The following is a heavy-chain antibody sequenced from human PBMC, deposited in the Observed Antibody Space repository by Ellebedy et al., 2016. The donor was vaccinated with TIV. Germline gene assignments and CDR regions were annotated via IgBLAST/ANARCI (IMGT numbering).Heavy chain of an antibody. CDR2: MTPNSGNT. V-gene: IGHV1-8*01. CDR1: GFPFTSYQ. Sequence: AASVKVSCKASGFPFTSYQINWVRQATGQGLAWMGWMTPNSGNTGYAQKFQGRITMTRNTSISTAYMELSSLRSEDTAVYYCARGITMVWGVSLGYWGQGSLVTVSS. CDR3: ARGITMVWGVSLGY. J-gene: IGHJ4*02. D-gene: IGHD3-10*01.